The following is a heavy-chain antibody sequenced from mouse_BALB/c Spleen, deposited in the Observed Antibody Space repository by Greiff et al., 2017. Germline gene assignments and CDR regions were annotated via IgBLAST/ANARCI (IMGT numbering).Heavy chain of an antibody. CDR3: TRDNYGSSFGFAY. CDR1: GFAFSSYD. Sequence: EVKVVESGGGLVKPGGSLKLSCAASGFAFSSYDMSWVRQTPEKRLEWVAYISSGGGSTYYPDTVKGRFTISRDNAKNTLYLQMSSLKSEDTAMYYCTRDNYGSSFGFAYWGQGTLVTVSA. D-gene: IGHD1-1*01. V-gene: IGHV5-12-1*01. CDR2: ISSGGGST. J-gene: IGHJ3*01.